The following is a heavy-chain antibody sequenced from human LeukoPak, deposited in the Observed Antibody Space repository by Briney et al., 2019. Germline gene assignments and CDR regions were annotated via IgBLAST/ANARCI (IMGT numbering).Heavy chain of an antibody. J-gene: IGHJ4*02. CDR2: ISYDGSNK. V-gene: IGHV3-30-3*01. CDR3: ARVDYYDSSGYFDY. Sequence: PVGSLRLSCAASRFTFSSYAMHWVRQAPGKGLEWVAVISYDGSNKYYADSVKGRFTISRDNSKNTPYLQMNSLRAEDTAVYYCARVDYYDSSGYFDYWGQGALVTASS. D-gene: IGHD3-22*01. CDR1: RFTFSSYA.